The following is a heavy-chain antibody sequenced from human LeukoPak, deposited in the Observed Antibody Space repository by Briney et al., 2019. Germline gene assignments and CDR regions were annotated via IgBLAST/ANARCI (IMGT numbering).Heavy chain of an antibody. CDR1: GFTFSSYG. V-gene: IGHV3-30*18. CDR2: ISYDGSNK. Sequence: GGSPRLSCAASGFTFSSYGMHWVRQAPGKGLEWVAVISYDGSNKYYADSVKGRFTISRDNSKNTLYLQMSSLRAEDTAVYYCAKDGGSSNAFDIWGQGTMVTVSS. CDR3: AKDGGSSNAFDI. D-gene: IGHD6-6*01. J-gene: IGHJ3*02.